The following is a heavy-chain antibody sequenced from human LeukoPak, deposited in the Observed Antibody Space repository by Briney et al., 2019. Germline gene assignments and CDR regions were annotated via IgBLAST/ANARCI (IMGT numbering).Heavy chain of an antibody. V-gene: IGHV1-8*01. CDR1: GYTFTSYD. CDR2: MNPNSGNT. D-gene: IGHD3-10*01. CDR3: ASGLWFGELFSDY. Sequence: ASVKVSCKASGYTFTSYDINWVRQATGQGLEWMGWMNPNSGNTGYAQKFQGRVTMTRNTSISTAYMGLSSLRSEDTAVYYCASGLWFGELFSDYWGQGTLVTVSS. J-gene: IGHJ4*02.